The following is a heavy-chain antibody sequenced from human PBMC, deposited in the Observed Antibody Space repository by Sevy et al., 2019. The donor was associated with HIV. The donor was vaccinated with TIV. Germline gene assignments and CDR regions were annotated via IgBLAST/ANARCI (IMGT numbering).Heavy chain of an antibody. V-gene: IGHV4-59*08. CDR3: ARHGAAGTSGYYDFGY. CDR1: GGSISSHY. J-gene: IGHJ4*02. CDR2: IYDSGGT. Sequence: SETLSLTCTVSGGSISSHYWSWIRQPPGKGLEWIGSIYDSGGTNYNPSLKSRLTISVETSKNQFSLKLSSVTAADTAVYYCARHGAAGTSGYYDFGYWGQGTLVTVSS. D-gene: IGHD3-22*01.